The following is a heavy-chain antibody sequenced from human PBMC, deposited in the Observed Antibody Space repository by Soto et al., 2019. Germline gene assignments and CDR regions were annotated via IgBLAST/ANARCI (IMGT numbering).Heavy chain of an antibody. Sequence: QLQLQESGPGLVKPSETLSLTCTVSGGSISSSSYYWGWIRQPPGKGLEWIGSIYYSGSTYYNPSLKGRVTISVDTSKNQFSLTLSSVTAADTAVYYCARRLYYDSSGFEGGGMDVWGQGTTVTVSS. CDR1: GGSISSSSYY. V-gene: IGHV4-39*01. J-gene: IGHJ6*02. CDR2: IYYSGST. CDR3: ARRLYYDSSGFEGGGMDV. D-gene: IGHD3-22*01.